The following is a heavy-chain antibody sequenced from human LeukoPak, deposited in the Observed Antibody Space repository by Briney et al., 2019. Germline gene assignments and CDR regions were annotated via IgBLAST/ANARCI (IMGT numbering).Heavy chain of an antibody. CDR1: GFTFSSYA. J-gene: IGHJ5*02. D-gene: IGHD3-10*01. Sequence: GGSQRLSCAASGFTFSSYAMSWVRQAPGKGLEWVSAISGSGGSTYYADSVKGRFTISRDNSKNTLYLQMNSLRAEDTAVYYCAKDRVRGVINNWFDPWGQGTLVTVSS. CDR2: ISGSGGST. CDR3: AKDRVRGVINNWFDP. V-gene: IGHV3-23*01.